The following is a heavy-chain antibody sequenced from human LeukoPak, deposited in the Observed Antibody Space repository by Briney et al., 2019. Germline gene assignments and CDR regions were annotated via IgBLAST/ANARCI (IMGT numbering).Heavy chain of an antibody. CDR2: ISSSSTDT. V-gene: IGHV3-11*06. Sequence: PGGSLRLSCAASGFTFSDFYMSWIRQAPGKGLEWLSDISSSSTDTNYADSVKGRFTISRDNAKNSLFLQLNSLRAEDTAVYYCARGPLGWSDYWGQGILVTVSS. D-gene: IGHD1-26*01. J-gene: IGHJ4*02. CDR1: GFTFSDFY. CDR3: ARGPLGWSDY.